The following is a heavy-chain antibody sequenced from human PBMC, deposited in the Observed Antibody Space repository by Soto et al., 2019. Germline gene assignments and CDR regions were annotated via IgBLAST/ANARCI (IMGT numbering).Heavy chain of an antibody. V-gene: IGHV1-69*01. CDR3: VSNRRIYYSDPHDEFVASDYEV. D-gene: IGHD3-22*01. J-gene: IGHJ3*01. CDR1: GGIFGSHG. Sequence: QVQLIQSEAAVMKPGSSVRVSCTASGGIFGSHGLSWVRQAPGQRLEWVGGFIPIFRTLTYTEKFQARERIAADESVNTVYLDLSGLTSDDTVVYYCVSNRRIYYSDPHDEFVASDYEVWGQGTMVTVSS. CDR2: FIPIFRTL.